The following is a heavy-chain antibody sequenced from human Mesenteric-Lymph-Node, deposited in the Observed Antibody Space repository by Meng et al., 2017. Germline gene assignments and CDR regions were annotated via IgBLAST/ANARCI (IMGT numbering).Heavy chain of an antibody. D-gene: IGHD2-15*01. V-gene: IGHV3-33*01. CDR1: GFTFSSYG. Sequence: GESLKISCAASGFTFSSYGMHWVRQAPGKGLEWVAVIWYDGSNKYYGDSVKGRFTISRDNSKNTLYLQMNSLRAEDTAVYYCARVSLGVVAAAYFDYWGQGTLVTVSS. CDR2: IWYDGSNK. CDR3: ARVSLGVVAAAYFDY. J-gene: IGHJ4*02.